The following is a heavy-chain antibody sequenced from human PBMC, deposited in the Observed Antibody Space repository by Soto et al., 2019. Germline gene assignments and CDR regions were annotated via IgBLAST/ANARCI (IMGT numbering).Heavy chain of an antibody. D-gene: IGHD2-2*03. J-gene: IGHJ6*02. CDR3: ARDRGYCTSTSCYGEYYYGMDV. V-gene: IGHV3-30-3*01. CDR2: ISYDGSNK. CDR1: GFTFRSYV. Sequence: QVQLVESGGGVVQPGRSLRLSCAASGFTFRSYVMHWVRQAPGKGLEWAAVISYDGSNKYYADSVKGRFTISRDNSKNRGYLQMNSLRAEDTAVYYCARDRGYCTSTSCYGEYYYGMDVWGQGTTVTVSS.